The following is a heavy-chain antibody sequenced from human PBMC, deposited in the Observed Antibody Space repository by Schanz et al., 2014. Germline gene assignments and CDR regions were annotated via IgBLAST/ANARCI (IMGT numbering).Heavy chain of an antibody. CDR3: ARRYSGRYCFDY. Sequence: EVQLVESGGNLVQPGGSLRLSCVASGFTFSSHSMNWVRQAPGQGLEWLSYISGSGNTIYYADSVKGRFTISRDNAKNSLSLQMDRLRDEDTAVYYCARRYSGRYCFDYWGQGTLVADSS. CDR1: GFTFSSHS. D-gene: IGHD1-26*01. V-gene: IGHV3-48*02. CDR2: ISGSGNTI. J-gene: IGHJ4*02.